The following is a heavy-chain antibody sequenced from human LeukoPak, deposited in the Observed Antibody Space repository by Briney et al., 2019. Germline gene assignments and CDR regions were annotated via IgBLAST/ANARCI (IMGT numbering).Heavy chain of an antibody. D-gene: IGHD3-10*01. Sequence: GGSLRLSCAGSGLTFSSYWMTWVRQAPGKGLEWVANIKPDGSEKAYVDSVKGRFTISRDNAKNSLYLQMNSLRGEDTAVYYCARAGLAGHDAFDIWGQGTVVTVSS. CDR2: IKPDGSEK. CDR1: GLTFSSYW. V-gene: IGHV3-7*05. J-gene: IGHJ3*02. CDR3: ARAGLAGHDAFDI.